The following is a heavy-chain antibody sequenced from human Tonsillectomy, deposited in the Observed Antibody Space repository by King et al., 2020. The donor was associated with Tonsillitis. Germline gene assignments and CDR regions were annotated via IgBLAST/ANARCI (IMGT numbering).Heavy chain of an antibody. CDR2: IIPILGIA. Sequence: QLVQSGAEVKKPGSSVKVSCKASGGTFSSYAISWVRQAPGQGLEWMGRIIPILGIANYAQKFQGRVTITADKSTSTAYMELSSLRSEDTAVYYCARANSVVVPAAANSVYYYYGMDVWGQGTTVTVSS. V-gene: IGHV1-69*04. J-gene: IGHJ6*02. D-gene: IGHD2-2*01. CDR1: GGTFSSYA. CDR3: ARANSVVVPAAANSVYYYYGMDV.